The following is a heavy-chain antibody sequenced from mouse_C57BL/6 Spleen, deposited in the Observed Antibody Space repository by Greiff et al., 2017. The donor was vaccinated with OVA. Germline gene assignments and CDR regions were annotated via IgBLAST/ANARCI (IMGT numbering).Heavy chain of an antibody. Sequence: EVQLQQSGPELVKPGASVKISCKASGYTFTDYYMNWVKQSHGKSLEWIGDINPNNGGTSYNQKFKGKATLTVDKSSSTAYMELRSLTSEDSAVYYGAGWDYVTPLDYGGKGTTLTVPS. V-gene: IGHV1-26*01. D-gene: IGHD2-12*01. CDR3: AGWDYVTPLDY. J-gene: IGHJ2*01. CDR1: GYTFTDYY. CDR2: INPNNGGT.